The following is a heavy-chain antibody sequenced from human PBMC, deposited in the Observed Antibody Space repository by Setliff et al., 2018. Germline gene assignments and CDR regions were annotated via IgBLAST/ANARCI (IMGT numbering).Heavy chain of an antibody. CDR3: AKDGYCSSTSCYAARYYYYGMDV. J-gene: IGHJ6*02. V-gene: IGHV3-7*01. CDR2: IKQDGSEK. Sequence: PGGSLRLSCAASGFTFSSYWMSWVRQAPGKGLEWVANIKQDGSEKYYVDSVKGRFTISRDNSKNTLYLQMNSLRAEDTAVYYCAKDGYCSSTSCYAARYYYYGMDVWGQGTTVTVSS. D-gene: IGHD2-2*03. CDR1: GFTFSSYW.